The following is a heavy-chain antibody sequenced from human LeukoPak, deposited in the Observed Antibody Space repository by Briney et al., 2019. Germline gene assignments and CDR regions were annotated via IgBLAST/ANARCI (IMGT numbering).Heavy chain of an antibody. J-gene: IGHJ6*03. CDR3: ARDGGALPSYYYFMDV. CDR2: INSNSGGT. V-gene: IGHV1-2*02. CDR1: GYTFTSYG. D-gene: IGHD2-21*01. Sequence: ASVKVSCKASGYTFTSYGINWVRQAPGQGLEWMGWINSNSGGTNFVQKFQGRVTVTRDTSINTAYMELSRLKSDDTAVYYCARDGGALPSYYYFMDVWGKGTTVIISS.